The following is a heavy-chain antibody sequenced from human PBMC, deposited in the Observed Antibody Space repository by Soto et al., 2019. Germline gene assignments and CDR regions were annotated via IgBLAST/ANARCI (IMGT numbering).Heavy chain of an antibody. V-gene: IGHV4-59*01. CDR2: THYNGNT. D-gene: IGHD5-12*01. CDR3: AREGNLGRWLQPLDF. J-gene: IGHJ4*02. CDR1: GDSISAYS. Sequence: NPAETLSLTCTVSGDSISAYSWSWVRQPPGKGLEWIGNTHYNGNTKYNPSLKSRVSMSVDTSKNQFSLRLISVTAADTAKYFCAREGNLGRWLQPLDFWGQGTLVTVSS.